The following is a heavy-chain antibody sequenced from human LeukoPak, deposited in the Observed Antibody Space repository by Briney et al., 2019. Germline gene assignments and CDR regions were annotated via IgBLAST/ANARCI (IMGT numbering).Heavy chain of an antibody. CDR1: GFSFSTHS. J-gene: IGHJ4*02. CDR2: INSYSTYR. CDR3: ARGPLTGRWPDMGFDY. D-gene: IGHD5-24*01. Sequence: GGSLRLSCAASGFSFSTHSMNWVRQTPGKGLEWVSFINSYSTYRFYADSLEGRFAISRDNAKNSLYLHMNSLRAEDTAVYYCARGPLTGRWPDMGFDYWGQGTLVTVSS. V-gene: IGHV3-21*01.